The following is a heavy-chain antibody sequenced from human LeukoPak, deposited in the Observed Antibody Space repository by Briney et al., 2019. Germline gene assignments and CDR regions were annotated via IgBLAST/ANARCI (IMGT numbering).Heavy chain of an antibody. V-gene: IGHV3-53*01. CDR1: GFSVSGKF. J-gene: IGHJ4*02. CDR3: ASGDGYLQPY. Sequence: GGSLRLSCAASGFSVSGKFMSWVRQAPGKGLEWVSIIHYDGKIRYAGSVGGRSTIYRDDSENTQFLQMNSLRVDDTAVYFCASGDGYLQPYWGQGTLVTVSS. D-gene: IGHD2-21*01. CDR2: IHYDGKI.